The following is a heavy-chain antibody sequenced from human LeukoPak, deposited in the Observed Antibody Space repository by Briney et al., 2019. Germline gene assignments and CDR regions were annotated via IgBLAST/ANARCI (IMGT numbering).Heavy chain of an antibody. D-gene: IGHD4-23*01. CDR3: ARHDDCNSQPDGFDV. J-gene: IGHJ3*01. CDR1: GGSISSSSKF. Sequence: SETLSLTCTVSGGSISSSSKFWGWIRQPPGKGLEWIGSLHPSTTTYYNPSLRSRVGISVDTSKNQFYLTLSSVTAADSAVYFCARHDDCNSQPDGFDVWGQGTMVTASS. V-gene: IGHV4-39*01. CDR2: LHPSTTT.